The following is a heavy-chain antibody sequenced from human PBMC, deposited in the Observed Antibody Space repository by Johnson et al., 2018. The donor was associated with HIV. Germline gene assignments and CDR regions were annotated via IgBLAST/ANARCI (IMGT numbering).Heavy chain of an antibody. Sequence: VQLVESGGGVVQPGRSLRLSCAASGFTFSSYAMHWVRQAPGKGLEWVAIIYYDGTNKYSADSVKGRFTISRDNSKNTLSLQMNSLRVEDTAMYYCAKARSLLDYGGFDAFDIWGQGTLVIVSS. CDR1: GFTFSSYA. V-gene: IGHV3-30-3*01. CDR2: IYYDGTNK. CDR3: AKARSLLDYGGFDAFDI. J-gene: IGHJ3*02. D-gene: IGHD4-23*01.